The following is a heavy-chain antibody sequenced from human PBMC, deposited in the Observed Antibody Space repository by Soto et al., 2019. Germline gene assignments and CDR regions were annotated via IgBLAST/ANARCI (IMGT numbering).Heavy chain of an antibody. J-gene: IGHJ5*02. D-gene: IGHD3-10*01. Sequence: TLSLTCTVSGGSITNYLWSWIRQSPGKGLEWIGYIYHSGTTNYNPSLMSRVTISVDTSKNHFSLKLTSLTAADTAVYYCARVYGSGSLTNWFDPWGRGTLVTVSS. V-gene: IGHV4-59*01. CDR1: GGSITNYL. CDR2: IYHSGTT. CDR3: ARVYGSGSLTNWFDP.